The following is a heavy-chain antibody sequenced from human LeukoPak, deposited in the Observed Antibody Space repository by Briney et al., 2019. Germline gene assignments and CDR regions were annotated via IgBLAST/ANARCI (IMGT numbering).Heavy chain of an antibody. Sequence: QPGRSLRLSCAAYGFAFSSYAIPWVRQAPGKGMEWVSFISYDGRIKYYADSVKGRLTISRDNSKNTLSLQMNSLRAEDTAIYYCARDLSEKYCIDYWGQGTLVTVSS. CDR2: ISYDGRIK. D-gene: IGHD2-8*02. V-gene: IGHV3-30-3*01. CDR3: ARDLSEKYCIDY. CDR1: GFAFSSYA. J-gene: IGHJ4*02.